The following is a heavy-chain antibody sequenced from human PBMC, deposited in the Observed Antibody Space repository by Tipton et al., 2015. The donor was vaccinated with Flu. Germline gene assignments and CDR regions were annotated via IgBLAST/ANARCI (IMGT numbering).Heavy chain of an antibody. CDR1: GYTFTTDD. D-gene: IGHD5-24*01. CDR2: MDPNNGNI. V-gene: IGHV1-8*01. J-gene: IGHJ1*01. CDR3: GRGYKALAL. Sequence: QVQLVQSGAEVKNPGASVKVSCKASGYTFTTDDINWVRQAAGQGLEWMGWMDPNNGNIGYAQSFQGRVTFTRDTSKSTAYMELTGLKSEDTAVYYCGRGYKALALWGQGTLGTVSS.